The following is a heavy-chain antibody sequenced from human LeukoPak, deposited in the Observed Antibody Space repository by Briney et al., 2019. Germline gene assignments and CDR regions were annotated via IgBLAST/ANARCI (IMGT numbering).Heavy chain of an antibody. Sequence: PGGSLRLSCAASGFTFSSYGMSWVRQAPGKGLEWVSAISGSGGSTYYADSVKGRFTISRDNSKNTLYLQMYSLRAEDTAVYYCAKGTNYYGSGSYNPGAFDIWGQGTMVTVSS. CDR3: AKGTNYYGSGSYNPGAFDI. D-gene: IGHD3-10*01. J-gene: IGHJ3*02. CDR2: ISGSGGST. CDR1: GFTFSSYG. V-gene: IGHV3-23*01.